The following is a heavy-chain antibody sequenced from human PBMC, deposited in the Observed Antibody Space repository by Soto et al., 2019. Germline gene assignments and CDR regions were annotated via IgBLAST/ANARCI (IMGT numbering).Heavy chain of an antibody. CDR2: IRYGGST. D-gene: IGHD2-15*01. CDR1: GGSISSSNFY. CDR3: AKDASCYSCGA. V-gene: IGHV4-39*01. J-gene: IGHJ4*02. Sequence: QLQLQESGPGLVKPSETLSLTCAVSGGSISSSNFYWGWFRQPLGKGLVWIGSIRYGGSTYYSPSLESRVTISVDTSKNQFSLNVSSVTAADTAVYYCAKDASCYSCGAWGQGALVTVSS.